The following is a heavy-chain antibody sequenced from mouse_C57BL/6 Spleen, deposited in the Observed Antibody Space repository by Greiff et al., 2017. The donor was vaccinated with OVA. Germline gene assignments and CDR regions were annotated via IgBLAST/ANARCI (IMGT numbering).Heavy chain of an antibody. CDR2: IDPSDSYT. Sequence: VQLQQPGAELVMPGASVKLSCKASGYTFTSYWMPWVKQRPGQGLEWIGEIDPSDSYTNYNQKFKGKSTLTVDKSSSTAYMQLSSLTSEDTAVYYCARDVEDAMDYWGQGTSVTVSS. J-gene: IGHJ4*01. CDR1: GYTFTSYW. CDR3: ARDVEDAMDY. V-gene: IGHV1-69*01.